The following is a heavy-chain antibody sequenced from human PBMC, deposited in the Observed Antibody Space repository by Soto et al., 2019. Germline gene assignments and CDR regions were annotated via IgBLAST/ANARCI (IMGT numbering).Heavy chain of an antibody. V-gene: IGHV1-69*01. J-gene: IGHJ5*02. CDR3: ARDGVAYCGGDCYRWGWFDP. CDR1: GGTFSSYA. CDR2: IIPIFGTA. Sequence: QVQLVQSGAEVKKPGSSVKVSCKASGGTFSSYAISWVRQAPGQGLELLGGIIPIFGTANYAQKFKGMVTITADESTSTAYMELSSLRSEDTDVYYCARDGVAYCGGDCYRWGWFDPWGQGTLVTVSS. D-gene: IGHD2-21*02.